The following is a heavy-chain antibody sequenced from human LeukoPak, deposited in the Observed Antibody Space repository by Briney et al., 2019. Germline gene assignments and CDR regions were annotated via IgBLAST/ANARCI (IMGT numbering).Heavy chain of an antibody. CDR2: IIPIFGTA. Sequence: GASVKVSCKASGGTFSSYAISWVRQAPGQGLEWMGGIIPIFGTANYAQKFQGRVTITADESTSTAYMELSSLRSEDTAVYYCARGVVGYSYGYLDYWGQGTLVTVSS. D-gene: IGHD5-18*01. J-gene: IGHJ4*02. CDR1: GGTFSSYA. CDR3: ARGVVGYSYGYLDY. V-gene: IGHV1-69*13.